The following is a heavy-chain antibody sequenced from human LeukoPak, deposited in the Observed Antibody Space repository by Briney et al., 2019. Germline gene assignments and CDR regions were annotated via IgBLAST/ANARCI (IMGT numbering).Heavy chain of an antibody. D-gene: IGHD2-15*01. CDR2: INGDGRNI. CDR1: GFTFSSYW. V-gene: IGHV3-74*01. J-gene: IGHJ1*01. CDR3: AKGSIVVVVATAEYFQH. Sequence: QPGGSLRLSCVASGFTFSSYWMHWVRQDPRKGLVWVSRINGDGRNINYADSVRGRFTISRDNAKNTLYLQMNTLRVEDTAVYYCAKGSIVVVVATAEYFQHWGQGTLVTVSS.